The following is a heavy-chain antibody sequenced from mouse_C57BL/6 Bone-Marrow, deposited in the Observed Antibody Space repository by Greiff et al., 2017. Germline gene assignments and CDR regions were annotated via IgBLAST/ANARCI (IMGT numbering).Heavy chain of an antibody. J-gene: IGHJ1*03. D-gene: IGHD1-1*01. CDR1: GYTFTSYW. CDR3: AILLRYAIDV. V-gene: IGHV1-69*01. Sequence: QVQLQQPGAELVMPGASVKLSCKASGYTFTSYWMHWVKQRPGQGLEWIGEIDPSDSYTNYNQKFKGKSTLTVDKSSSTAYMQISSLTSEDSAVYYCAILLRYAIDVWGTGTTVTVSS. CDR2: IDPSDSYT.